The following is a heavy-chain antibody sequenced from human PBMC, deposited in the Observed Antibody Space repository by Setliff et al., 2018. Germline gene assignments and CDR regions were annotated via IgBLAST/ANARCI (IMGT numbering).Heavy chain of an antibody. D-gene: IGHD6-6*01. Sequence: GGSLRLSCAASGFTFSNAWMSWVRQAPGKGLEWVGRIKSKTDGGTTDYAAPVKGRFTISRDNSKNTVYVQMGSLRPEDTAVYYCARGGRYSSSSLDYWGQGTLVTVSS. CDR2: IKSKTDGGTT. CDR3: ARGGRYSSSSLDY. V-gene: IGHV3-15*01. J-gene: IGHJ4*02. CDR1: GFTFSNAW.